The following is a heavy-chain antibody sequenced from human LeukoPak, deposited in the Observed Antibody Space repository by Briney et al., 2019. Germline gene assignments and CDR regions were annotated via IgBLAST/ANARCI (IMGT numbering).Heavy chain of an antibody. CDR1: GFTFSSYG. V-gene: IGHV3-30*03. Sequence: VGSLRLSCAASGFTFSSYGMHWVRQAPGKGLEWVAVISYDGSNKYYADSVKGRFTISRDNSKNTLYLQMNSLRAEDTAVYYCAREAVAGYYGMDVWGQGTTVTVSS. D-gene: IGHD6-19*01. J-gene: IGHJ6*02. CDR2: ISYDGSNK. CDR3: AREAVAGYYGMDV.